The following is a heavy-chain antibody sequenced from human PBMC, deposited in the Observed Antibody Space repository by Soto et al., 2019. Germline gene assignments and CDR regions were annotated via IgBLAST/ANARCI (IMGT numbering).Heavy chain of an antibody. J-gene: IGHJ4*02. V-gene: IGHV3-23*01. CDR1: GFTFSSYT. CDR2: ISGSGGST. Sequence: PXGSLRLRCAASGFTFSSYTMSWVRQAPGKGLEWVSAISGSGGSTYYADSVKGRFTISRDNSKNTLYLQMKSLRAEDTAVYYCAKSLPGLAVTGGDDWGQGTLVTVSS. CDR3: AKSLPGLAVTGGDD. D-gene: IGHD6-19*01.